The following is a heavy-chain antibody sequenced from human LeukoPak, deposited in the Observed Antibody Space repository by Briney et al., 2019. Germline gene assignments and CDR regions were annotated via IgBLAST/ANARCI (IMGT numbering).Heavy chain of an antibody. D-gene: IGHD3-22*01. V-gene: IGHV1-2*06. CDR1: GYTFTGYY. Sequence: ASVKVSCKASGYTFTGYYMHWVRQAPGQGLEGMGRINPNSGGTNYAQKFQGRVTVTRDTSISTAYMELSRLRSDDTAVYYCARDADYYDSSGYYYGENAFDIWGQGTMVTVSS. J-gene: IGHJ3*02. CDR2: INPNSGGT. CDR3: ARDADYYDSSGYYYGENAFDI.